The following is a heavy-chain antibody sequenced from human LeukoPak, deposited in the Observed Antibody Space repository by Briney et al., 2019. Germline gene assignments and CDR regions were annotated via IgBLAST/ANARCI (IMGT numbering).Heavy chain of an antibody. V-gene: IGHV4-4*09. D-gene: IGHD3-3*01. Sequence: SETLSLTSTVSGGSISSYYWSWIRQPPGKGLEWIGYIYTSGSTNYNPSLKSRVTISVDTSKNQFSLKLSSVTAADTAVYYCARLPTIFGVVDYFDYWGQGTLVTVSS. CDR3: ARLPTIFGVVDYFDY. J-gene: IGHJ4*02. CDR2: IYTSGST. CDR1: GGSISSYY.